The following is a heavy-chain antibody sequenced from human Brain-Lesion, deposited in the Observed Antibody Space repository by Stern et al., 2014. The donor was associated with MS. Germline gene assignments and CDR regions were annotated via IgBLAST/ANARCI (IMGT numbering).Heavy chain of an antibody. D-gene: IGHD2-15*01. Sequence: VQLVESGPGLVKPSETLSLTCTVAGGSVSSTSYAWAWIRQPPGKGLEWIGTLYYSGNTYYSPSLQRRLTISLDTSKTQFSRRRGSVTAADTAVYYCAGEEDIRYCSGGSCTGNWFDPWGQGTLVTVSS. CDR3: AGEEDIRYCSGGSCTGNWFDP. CDR2: LYYSGNT. CDR1: GGSVSSTSYA. J-gene: IGHJ5*02. V-gene: IGHV4-39*01.